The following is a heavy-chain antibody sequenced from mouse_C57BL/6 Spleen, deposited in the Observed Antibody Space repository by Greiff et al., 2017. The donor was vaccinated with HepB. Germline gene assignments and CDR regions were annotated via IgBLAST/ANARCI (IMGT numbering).Heavy chain of an antibody. Sequence: EVKLQESGGDLVKPGGSLKLSCAASGFTFSSYGMSWVRQTPDKRLEWVATISSGGSYTYYPDSVKGRFTISRDNAKNTLYLQMSSLKSEDTAMYYCARGDYEAYWGQGTLVTVSA. V-gene: IGHV5-6*01. J-gene: IGHJ3*01. CDR3: ARGDYEAY. CDR2: ISSGGSYT. CDR1: GFTFSSYG. D-gene: IGHD2-4*01.